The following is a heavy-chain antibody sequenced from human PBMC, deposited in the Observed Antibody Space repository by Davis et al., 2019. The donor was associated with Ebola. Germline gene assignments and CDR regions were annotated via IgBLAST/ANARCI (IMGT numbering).Heavy chain of an antibody. CDR3: ARGRLRSYYFDY. D-gene: IGHD6-25*01. Sequence: GGSLRLSCAASGFTVSSNYMSWVRQAPGKGLEWVANIKQDGSEKYYVDSVKGRFTISRDNAKNSLYLQMNSLRAEDTAVYYCARGRLRSYYFDYWGQGTLVTVSS. J-gene: IGHJ4*02. V-gene: IGHV3-7*01. CDR1: GFTVSSNY. CDR2: IKQDGSEK.